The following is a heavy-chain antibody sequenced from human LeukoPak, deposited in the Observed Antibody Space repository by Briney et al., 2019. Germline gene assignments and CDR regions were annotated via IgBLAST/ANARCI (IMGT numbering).Heavy chain of an antibody. CDR3: AKAYYDILTGPKNWFDP. D-gene: IGHD3-9*01. V-gene: IGHV3-23*01. Sequence: QSGGSLRLSCAASGFTFTTYAMSWVRQAPGKGLEWVSTISGSGGSTYFADSVKGRFTISRDNSENTLYLQMNSLRAEDTAVYYCAKAYYDILTGPKNWFDPWGQGTLVTVSS. CDR1: GFTFTTYA. CDR2: ISGSGGST. J-gene: IGHJ5*02.